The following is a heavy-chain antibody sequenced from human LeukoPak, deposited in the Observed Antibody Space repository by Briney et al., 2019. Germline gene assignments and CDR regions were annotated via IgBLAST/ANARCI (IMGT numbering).Heavy chain of an antibody. D-gene: IGHD6-19*01. V-gene: IGHV3-30*18. CDR2: ISYDGSNK. J-gene: IGHJ4*02. Sequence: GGSLRFSCEASGFIFSSYVMGWVRQAPGKGLEWVAVISYDGSNKYYADSVKGRFTISRDNSKITLYLQMNSLRAEDTAVYYCAKARGSSGWLLDYWGQGTLVTVSS. CDR1: GFIFSSYV. CDR3: AKARGSSGWLLDY.